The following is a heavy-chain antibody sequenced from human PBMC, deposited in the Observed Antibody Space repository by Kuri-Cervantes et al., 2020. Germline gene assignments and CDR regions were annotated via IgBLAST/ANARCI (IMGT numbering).Heavy chain of an antibody. J-gene: IGHJ4*02. D-gene: IGHD5-12*01. CDR2: ISSSGSTI. V-gene: IGHV3-11*01. CDR1: GFTFSDYY. CDR3: ARPADTFGGYGRASFDY. Sequence: LTCAASGFTFSDYYMSWIRQAPGKGLEWVSYISSSGSTICYADSVKGRFTISRDNAKNSLYLQMNSLRVEDTAVYYCARPADTFGGYGRASFDYWGQGALVTVSS.